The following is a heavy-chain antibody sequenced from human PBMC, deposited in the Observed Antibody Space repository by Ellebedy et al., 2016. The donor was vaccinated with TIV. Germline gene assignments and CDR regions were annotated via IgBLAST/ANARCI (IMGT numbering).Heavy chain of an antibody. D-gene: IGHD6-19*01. Sequence: PGGSLRLSCAASGFTFTKYAMSWVRQAPGKGLEWVSAISHSGGSTYSADSVRGRFTISRDNSKNTLYLQMNSLRVEDTAVYYCAKDDVAESTQHWGQGTLVTVSS. J-gene: IGHJ1*01. CDR1: GFTFTKYA. V-gene: IGHV3-23*01. CDR3: AKDDVAESTQH. CDR2: ISHSGGST.